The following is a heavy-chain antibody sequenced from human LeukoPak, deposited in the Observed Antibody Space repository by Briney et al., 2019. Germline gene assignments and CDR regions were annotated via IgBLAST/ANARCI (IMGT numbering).Heavy chain of an antibody. Sequence: ASVKVSCKTSGYTFTSYGISWVRQAPGQGPEWVGWISPYNGNTKYARKFQDGVTMTTDTSTSTAYMELRSLRSDDTAVYFCARGFYYDSGVFPDFQTFDSWGQGTLVTVSS. CDR3: ARGFYYDSGVFPDFQTFDS. CDR2: ISPYNGNT. D-gene: IGHD3-22*01. CDR1: GYTFTSYG. J-gene: IGHJ4*02. V-gene: IGHV1-18*01.